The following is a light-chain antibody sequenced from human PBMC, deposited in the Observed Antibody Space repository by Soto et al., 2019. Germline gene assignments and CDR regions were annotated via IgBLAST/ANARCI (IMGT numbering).Light chain of an antibody. CDR3: QQRFNWPRFT. CDR2: DAS. Sequence: EIVLTQSPATPSLSPGERATLSCRASQSVSSYLAWYQQKPGQAPRLLIYDASNRATGIPARFSGGGSGTDFTLTISSQEPEDFAVYYCQQRFNWPRFTFGQGTKLEIK. CDR1: QSVSSY. V-gene: IGKV3-11*01. J-gene: IGKJ2*01.